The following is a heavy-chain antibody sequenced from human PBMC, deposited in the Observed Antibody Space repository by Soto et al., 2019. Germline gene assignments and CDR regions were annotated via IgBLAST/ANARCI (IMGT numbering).Heavy chain of an antibody. J-gene: IGHJ3*02. D-gene: IGHD2-21*02. CDR1: GYTSTYRY. Sequence: SVKVSCKASGYTSTYRYLHWVRQAPGQALEWMGWITPFNGNTNYAQKFQDRVTITRDRSMSTAYMELSSLRSEDTAMYYCARYGGGDINAFDIWGQGTMVTVSS. CDR3: ARYGGGDINAFDI. V-gene: IGHV1-45*02. CDR2: ITPFNGNT.